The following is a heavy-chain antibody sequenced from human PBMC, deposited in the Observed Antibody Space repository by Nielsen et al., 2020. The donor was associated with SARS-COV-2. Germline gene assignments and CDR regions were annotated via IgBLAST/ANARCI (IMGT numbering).Heavy chain of an antibody. J-gene: IGHJ4*02. D-gene: IGHD3-9*01. CDR1: GFYFKNYN. Sequence: GESLKISCAASGFYFKNYNMNWIRQAPGKGLEWVASISPTNTYIHYADSLKGRFTISRDNAKNSLYLEVSSLRVEDTAAYYCAREGIDWYYFDYWGQGALVTVSS. CDR3: AREGIDWYYFDY. V-gene: IGHV3-21*01. CDR2: ISPTNTYI.